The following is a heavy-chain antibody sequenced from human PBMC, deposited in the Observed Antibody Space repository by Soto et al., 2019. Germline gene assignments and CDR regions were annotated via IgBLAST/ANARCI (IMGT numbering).Heavy chain of an antibody. D-gene: IGHD1-26*01. CDR1: GYTFTSYG. Sequence: QVQLEQSGAEVKKPGASVKVSCRASGYTFTSYGISWVRQAPGQGLEWMGWISAYNDKTTYAQKFQGRLTMTTDTSSNTAYMELRSLRYDDTAVYYCARFTGISKWTFDSWGQGTLVTVSS. CDR3: ARFTGISKWTFDS. V-gene: IGHV1-18*01. J-gene: IGHJ4*02. CDR2: ISAYNDKT.